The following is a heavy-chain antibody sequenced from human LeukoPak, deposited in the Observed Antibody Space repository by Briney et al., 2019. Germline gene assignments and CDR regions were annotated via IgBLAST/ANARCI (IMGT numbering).Heavy chain of an antibody. CDR3: AKRGFCSSTTCSLYYYYDMDV. Sequence: GASLRLSCAASGFTFSSYAMSRVRQAPGKGLEWVSTISGSGDSSYYADSVKGRFTISRDDSKNTLYLQMNSLRAEDTAIYYCAKRGFCSSTTCSLYYYYDMDVWGQGTTVTVSS. V-gene: IGHV3-23*01. D-gene: IGHD2-2*01. J-gene: IGHJ6*02. CDR2: ISGSGDSS. CDR1: GFTFSSYA.